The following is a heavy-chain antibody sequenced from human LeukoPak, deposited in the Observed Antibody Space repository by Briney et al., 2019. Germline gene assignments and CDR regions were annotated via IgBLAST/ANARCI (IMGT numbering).Heavy chain of an antibody. CDR3: AREYSSTWYGS. D-gene: IGHD6-13*01. CDR1: GGSISSDY. J-gene: IGHJ4*02. CDR2: IYYSGTT. V-gene: IGHV4-59*01. Sequence: SETLSLTCTVSGGSISSDYWSWIRQSPGKGLEWIGYIYYSGTTSYNPSLKSRVTISLDTSKNQFSLKLSSVTAADTAVYYCAREYSSTWYGSWGQGTLVTVSS.